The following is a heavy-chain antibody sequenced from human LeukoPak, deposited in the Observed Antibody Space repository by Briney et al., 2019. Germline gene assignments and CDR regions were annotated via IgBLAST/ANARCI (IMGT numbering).Heavy chain of an antibody. V-gene: IGHV4-4*07. CDR3: ARVLYSSGWYGEHNWLDL. CDR1: GGSISSCY. J-gene: IGHJ5*02. D-gene: IGHD6-19*01. CDR2: IYTSGSP. Sequence: SETLSLTCTVSGGSISSCYWSWVRQPAGKGLEWIGRIYTSGSPNYNPSLKSRVAMSVDRSKYQFSLKLSSVTAADTAVYYCARVLYSSGWYGEHNWLDLWGEGTLVTVSS.